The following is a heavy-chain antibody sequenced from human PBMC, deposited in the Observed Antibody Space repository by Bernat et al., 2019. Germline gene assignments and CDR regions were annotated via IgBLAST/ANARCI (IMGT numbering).Heavy chain of an antibody. D-gene: IGHD3-9*01. Sequence: QLQLQESGPGLVKPSETLSLTCTVSGGSISSSSYYWGWIRQPPGKGLEWIGSIYYSGSTYYNPSLKSRVTISVDTSKNQFSLKLSSVTAADTAVYYCARDPDILTGYRYFDLWGRGTLVTVSS. V-gene: IGHV4-39*07. CDR3: ARDPDILTGYRYFDL. J-gene: IGHJ2*01. CDR1: GGSISSSSYY. CDR2: IYYSGST.